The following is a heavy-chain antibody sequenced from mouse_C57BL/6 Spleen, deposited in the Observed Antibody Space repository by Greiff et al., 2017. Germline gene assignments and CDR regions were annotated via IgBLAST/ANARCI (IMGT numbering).Heavy chain of an antibody. J-gene: IGHJ1*03. Sequence: QVQLQQSGPELVKPGASVKISCKASGYAFSSSWMNWVKQRPGKGLEWIGRIYPGDGDTNYNGKFKGKATLTADKSSSTAYMQLSSLTSEDSAVYFCASVYYYGSSYWYFDVWGTGTTVTVSS. CDR3: ASVYYYGSSYWYFDV. CDR2: IYPGDGDT. CDR1: GYAFSSSW. D-gene: IGHD1-1*01. V-gene: IGHV1-82*01.